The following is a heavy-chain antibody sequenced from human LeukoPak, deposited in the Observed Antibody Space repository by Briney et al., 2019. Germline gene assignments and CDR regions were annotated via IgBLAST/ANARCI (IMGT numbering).Heavy chain of an antibody. V-gene: IGHV3-7*01. D-gene: IGHD2-2*01. CDR2: IKQDGSET. CDR1: GFAFSNYW. Sequence: GESLRLSCAASGFAFSNYWMNWVRQAPGKGLEWVANIKQDGSETYYVDSVKGRFTISRDNAKNSLYLQMNSLRAEDTALYYCGSTNSFPYWGQGTLVTVSS. CDR3: GSTNSFPY. J-gene: IGHJ4*02.